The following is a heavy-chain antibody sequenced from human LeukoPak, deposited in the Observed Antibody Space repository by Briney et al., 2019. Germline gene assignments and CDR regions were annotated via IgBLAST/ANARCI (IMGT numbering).Heavy chain of an antibody. CDR2: ISTSGTTI. V-gene: IGHV3-48*03. CDR3: ARGPLGLVRNYFDY. CDR1: GFTFSSYE. D-gene: IGHD6-13*01. Sequence: GGSLRLSCATSGFTFSSYEMNWVRQAPGKRLEWVSYISTSGTTIYYADSVKGRFTISRDNAKNSLYLQMNHLRADDTAVYYCARGPLGLVRNYFDYWGQGILVTVSS. J-gene: IGHJ4*02.